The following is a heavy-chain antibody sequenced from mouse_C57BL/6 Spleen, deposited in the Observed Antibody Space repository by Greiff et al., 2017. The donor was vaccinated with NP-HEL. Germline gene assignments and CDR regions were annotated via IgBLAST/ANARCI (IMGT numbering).Heavy chain of an antibody. D-gene: IGHD2-5*01. Sequence: QVQLQQPGAELVRPGSSVKLSCKASGYTFTSYWMDWVKQRPGQGLEWIGNIYPSDSETHYNQKFKDKATLTVDKSSSTAFMQLSSLTSEDSAVYYCARGGYSNLYAMDYWGQGTSVTVSS. J-gene: IGHJ4*01. CDR2: IYPSDSET. CDR1: GYTFTSYW. V-gene: IGHV1-61*01. CDR3: ARGGYSNLYAMDY.